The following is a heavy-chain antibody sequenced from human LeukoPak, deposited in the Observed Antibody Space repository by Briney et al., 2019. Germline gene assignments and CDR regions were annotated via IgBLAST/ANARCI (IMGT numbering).Heavy chain of an antibody. J-gene: IGHJ4*02. CDR3: ARLDGYNSSDY. V-gene: IGHV6-1*01. D-gene: IGHD5-24*01. CDR1: GDSVSSNSS. CDR2: TYYRSKWYN. Sequence: SQTLSLTCAISGDSVSSNSSWNWIRQSPSRGLEWLGRTYYRSKWYNDYAVSVKSRITINPDTSKNQFSLQLNSVTPEDTAVYYCARLDGYNSSDYWGQGTLVTVSS.